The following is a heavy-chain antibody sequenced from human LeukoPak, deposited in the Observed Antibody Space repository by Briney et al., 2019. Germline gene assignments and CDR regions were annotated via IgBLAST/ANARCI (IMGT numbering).Heavy chain of an antibody. Sequence: GGSLRLSCAASGFTFSSYWMSWVRQAPGKGLEWVANIKQDGSEKYYVDSVKGRFTISRDNAKNSLYLQMNSLRAEDTAVYYCARLGYSYGFFYYYYMDVWGKGTTVTISS. CDR2: IKQDGSEK. D-gene: IGHD5-18*01. CDR1: GFTFSSYW. V-gene: IGHV3-7*01. J-gene: IGHJ6*03. CDR3: ARLGYSYGFFYYYYMDV.